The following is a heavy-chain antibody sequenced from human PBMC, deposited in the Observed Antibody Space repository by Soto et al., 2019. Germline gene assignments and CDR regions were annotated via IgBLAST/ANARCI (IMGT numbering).Heavy chain of an antibody. CDR3: ENLVVPGGIPGGMDF. D-gene: IGHD2-15*01. CDR1: RFTFSNYA. Sequence: EVQLLESGGNLVQPGGSLRLSCAASRFTFSNYAMSWVRQAPGKGLEWVSAISSGGGSTNYADSVKGRFTISRDNSKNTLYLQMNSLRAEDTAVYYCENLVVPGGIPGGMDFGGQGTTVTFSS. CDR2: ISSGGGST. J-gene: IGHJ6*02. V-gene: IGHV3-23*01.